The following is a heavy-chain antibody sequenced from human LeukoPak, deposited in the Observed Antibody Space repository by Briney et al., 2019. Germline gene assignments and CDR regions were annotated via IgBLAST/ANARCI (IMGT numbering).Heavy chain of an antibody. D-gene: IGHD5/OR15-5a*01. Sequence: SETLSLTCTVSGGSISSSSYYWGWIRQPPGKGLEWIGSIYSSGSTYYNPSLKSRVTMSVDTSKKQFSLKLSSVTAADAAVYYCARGVSFYGMDVWGQGTTVTVSS. V-gene: IGHV4-39*07. CDR1: GGSISSSSYY. CDR2: IYSSGST. CDR3: ARGVSFYGMDV. J-gene: IGHJ6*02.